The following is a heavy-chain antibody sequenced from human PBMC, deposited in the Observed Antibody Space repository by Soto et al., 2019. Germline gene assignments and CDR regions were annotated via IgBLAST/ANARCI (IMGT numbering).Heavy chain of an antibody. Sequence: EVQLVESGGGLVQPGGSLRLSCAASGFTFSDFWLRWVRQAPEKGLVWVSRIKSDGGSANYADSVKGRFTIFRDNAKNTVYLQMDSLRAEDTAVYYCARGAKGAYYVDVWGKGTTVTVSS. D-gene: IGHD2-21*01. CDR1: GFTFSDFW. CDR2: IKSDGGSA. V-gene: IGHV3-74*01. J-gene: IGHJ6*03. CDR3: ARGAKGAYYVDV.